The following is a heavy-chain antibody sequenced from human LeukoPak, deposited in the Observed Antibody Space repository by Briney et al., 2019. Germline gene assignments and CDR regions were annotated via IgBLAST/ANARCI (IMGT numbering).Heavy chain of an antibody. V-gene: IGHV4-4*07. J-gene: IGHJ5*02. Sequence: SETLSLTCTVSGASLGTYFWSWIREPAGKRLEWIGRIYTSATTNYNPSFKSRVTLSLDTSKNQLSLRLTSVTAADTAIYYCARDRFGWFDPWGQGTRVTVSS. CDR2: IYTSATT. D-gene: IGHD3-16*01. CDR1: GASLGTYF. CDR3: ARDRFGWFDP.